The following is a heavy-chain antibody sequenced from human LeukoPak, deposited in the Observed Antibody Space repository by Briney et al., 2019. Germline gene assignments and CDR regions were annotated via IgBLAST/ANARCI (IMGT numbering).Heavy chain of an antibody. Sequence: SETLSLTCTVSDDSISDYYRGWIRQPPGKGLEWIGYFHNSGTSTYNPSLKSRVTISADTSKNQFSLKLNSLTTADTAVYYCARNLYDSSGSMGIYTFDSWGQGTLVTVSS. V-gene: IGHV4-59*01. D-gene: IGHD3-22*01. CDR3: ARNLYDSSGSMGIYTFDS. CDR2: FHNSGTS. CDR1: DDSISDYY. J-gene: IGHJ4*02.